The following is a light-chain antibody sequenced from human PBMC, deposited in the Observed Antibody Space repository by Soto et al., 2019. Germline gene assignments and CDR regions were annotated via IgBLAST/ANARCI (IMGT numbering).Light chain of an antibody. Sequence: LVTHSPGTRAFSSVETATLSFRASQSVSSNYSAWYQKKRGQARRRLICGASSRATGIPDRFSGSRAGTDFTPTISSLEPEDFAVYYCQQYGSSPTFGQGTKVDI. CDR1: QSVSSNY. J-gene: IGKJ1*01. CDR2: GAS. CDR3: QQYGSSPT. V-gene: IGKV3-20*01.